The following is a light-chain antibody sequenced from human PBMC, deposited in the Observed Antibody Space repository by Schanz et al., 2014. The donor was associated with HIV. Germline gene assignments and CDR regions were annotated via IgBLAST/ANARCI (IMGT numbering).Light chain of an antibody. V-gene: IGKV3-20*01. CDR3: HQYGSSPPYT. J-gene: IGKJ2*01. CDR1: QSVSTR. CDR2: GVS. Sequence: ETVMTQSPATLSVSPGERVTLSCRASQSVSTRLAWYLQRPGQAPRLLIYGVSIRATGIPDRFSGSGSGADFTLTINSLEPEDFAVYYCHQYGSSPPYTFGQGTKLEIK.